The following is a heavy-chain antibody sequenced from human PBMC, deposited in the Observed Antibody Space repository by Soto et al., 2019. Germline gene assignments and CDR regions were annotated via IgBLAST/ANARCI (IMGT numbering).Heavy chain of an antibody. CDR2: VYYTGST. CDR3: ANIIDRTRYYFDX. V-gene: IGHV4-59*01. CDR1: GGSISGSY. Sequence: SETLSLTCSVSGGSISGSYWSWIRQSPGKGLEWLVYVYYTGSTNYSPSLRSRVSISVDTSKNEFSLRLSSVTAADTAVYYCANIIDRTRYYFDXWGQVTLVTVSX. D-gene: IGHD3-22*01. J-gene: IGHJ4*02.